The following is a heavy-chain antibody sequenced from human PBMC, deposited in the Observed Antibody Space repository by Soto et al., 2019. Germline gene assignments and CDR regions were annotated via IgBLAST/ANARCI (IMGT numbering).Heavy chain of an antibody. J-gene: IGHJ4*02. CDR3: AKIYGSGSYSHFDY. D-gene: IGHD3-10*01. CDR1: GFTFSSYA. Sequence: GGSLRLSCAASGFTFSSYAMSWVRQAPGKGLEWVSAISGSGGSTYYTDSVKGRFTISRDNSKNTLYLQMNSLRAEDTAVYYCAKIYGSGSYSHFDYWGQGTLVTVSS. V-gene: IGHV3-23*01. CDR2: ISGSGGST.